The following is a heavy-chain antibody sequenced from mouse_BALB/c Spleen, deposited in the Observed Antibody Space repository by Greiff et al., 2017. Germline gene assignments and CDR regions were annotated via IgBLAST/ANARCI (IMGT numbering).Heavy chain of an antibody. CDR2: ISSGGSYT. D-gene: IGHD2-4*01. CDR1: GFTFSSYA. V-gene: IGHV5-9-3*01. J-gene: IGHJ2*01. CDR3: ARHDYDPLFDY. Sequence: EVMLVESGGGLVKPGGSLKLSCAASGFTFSSYAMSWVRQTPEKRLEWVATISSGGSYTYYPDSVKGRFTISRDNAKNTLYLQMSSLRSEDTAMYYCARHDYDPLFDYWGQGTTRTVSS.